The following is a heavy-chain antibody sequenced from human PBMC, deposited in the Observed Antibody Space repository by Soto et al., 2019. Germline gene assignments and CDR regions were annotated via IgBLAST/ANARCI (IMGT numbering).Heavy chain of an antibody. Sequence: DVQLLESGGGLVQPGGSLKLSCVASGFSFNKYAMIWVRQAPGKGQEWVSGITGSGSSIQYTASVKGRFTISRDNSKNTVYLQMDYLRAEDTAMYYCAKDDVSGDGLWLVSAWGQGTPVNVS. CDR2: ITGSGSSI. CDR3: AKDDVSGDGLWLVSA. V-gene: IGHV3-23*01. CDR1: GFSFNKYA. D-gene: IGHD2-21*02. J-gene: IGHJ5*02.